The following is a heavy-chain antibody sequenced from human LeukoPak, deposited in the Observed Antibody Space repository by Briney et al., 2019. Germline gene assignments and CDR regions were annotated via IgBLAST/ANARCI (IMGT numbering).Heavy chain of an antibody. V-gene: IGHV3-9*01. Sequence: PGRSLRLSCAASGFTFDDYAMHWVRQAPGKGLEWVSGISWNSGSIGYADSVKGRFTISRDNAESSLYLQMNSLRAEDTAVYYCAKGGWYPDCWGRGTLVTVSS. CDR3: AKGGWYPDC. D-gene: IGHD6-19*01. CDR2: ISWNSGSI. J-gene: IGHJ4*02. CDR1: GFTFDDYA.